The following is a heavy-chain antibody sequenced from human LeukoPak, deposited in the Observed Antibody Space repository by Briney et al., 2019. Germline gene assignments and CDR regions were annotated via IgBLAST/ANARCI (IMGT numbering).Heavy chain of an antibody. J-gene: IGHJ6*03. CDR3: ARTERPYYYYMDV. CDR2: ISYDGSNK. CDR1: GFTFSSYG. V-gene: IGHV3-30*03. Sequence: GGSLRLSCAASGFTFSSYGMHWVRQAPGKGLEWVAVISYDGSNKYYADSVKGRFTISRDNAKNSLYLQMNSLRAEDTAVYYCARTERPYYYYMDVWGKGTTVTISS. D-gene: IGHD1-1*01.